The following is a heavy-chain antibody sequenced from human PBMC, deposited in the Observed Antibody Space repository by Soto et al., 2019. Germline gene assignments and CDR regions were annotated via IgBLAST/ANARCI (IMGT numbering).Heavy chain of an antibody. CDR3: TPLASGHYGYDF. V-gene: IGHV3-15*01. J-gene: IGHJ4*02. CDR1: GFAFSTAS. Sequence: DVQLVESGGDLVKPGGSLRLSCAASGFAFSTASMSWVRRAPGKGLRGVGRIKTKSSGGTTDYAAPVKSRFTISRDDSKNTVYLQMDSLKAEDTAVYSCTPLASGHYGYDFWGQGTLVTVSS. D-gene: IGHD3-3*01. CDR2: IKTKSSGGTT.